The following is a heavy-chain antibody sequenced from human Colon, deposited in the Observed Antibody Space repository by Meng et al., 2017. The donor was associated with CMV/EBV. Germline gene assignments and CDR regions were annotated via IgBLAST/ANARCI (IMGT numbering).Heavy chain of an antibody. CDR2: ISTSIGN. CDR1: GYTVSSYG. Sequence: ASVKVSCKASGYTVSSYGISWVRQAPGQGLEWMGCISTSIGNQYAQKFQGRVIMTTDSPTNTAHLEVMSLTFEDTAVYYCVRGAWNSRGCFDHWGQGALVTVSS. J-gene: IGHJ4*02. D-gene: IGHD1-7*01. CDR3: VRGAWNSRGCFDH. V-gene: IGHV1-18*01.